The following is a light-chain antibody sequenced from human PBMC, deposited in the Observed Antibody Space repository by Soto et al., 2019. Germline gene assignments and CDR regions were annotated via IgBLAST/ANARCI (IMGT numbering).Light chain of an antibody. CDR2: EVS. V-gene: IGLV2-14*01. Sequence: QGGLTQPASVSGSPGQSIAISCTGSSTDVGAYNYVSWYQQYPGQAPNLLIYEVSRRPSGFSHRFSGSKSVNTASLTISGLQAEDEAHYYCNSYTTINTYVFGTGTKVTVL. J-gene: IGLJ1*01. CDR1: STDVGAYNY. CDR3: NSYTTINTYV.